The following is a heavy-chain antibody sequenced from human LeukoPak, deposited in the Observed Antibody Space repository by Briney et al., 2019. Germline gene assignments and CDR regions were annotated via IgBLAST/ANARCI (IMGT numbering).Heavy chain of an antibody. V-gene: IGHV3-15*01. J-gene: IGHJ3*02. CDR3: TTGASVFWSGYYAFDI. CDR1: GFTFSNAW. D-gene: IGHD3-3*01. Sequence: PGGSLRLSCAASGFTFSNAWMSWVRQAPGKGLEWVGRIKSKTDGGTTDYAAPVKGRFTISRDDSKNTLYLQMNSLKTEDTAVYYCTTGASVFWSGYYAFDIWGQGTMVTVSS. CDR2: IKSKTDGGTT.